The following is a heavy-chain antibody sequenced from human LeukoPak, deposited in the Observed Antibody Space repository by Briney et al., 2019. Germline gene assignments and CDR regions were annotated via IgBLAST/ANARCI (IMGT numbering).Heavy chain of an antibody. D-gene: IGHD6-13*01. Sequence: GGSLRLSCAASGFIVSHNYMTWVRQAPGKGLEWISVIYIDGTTYYADSVKGRFTISRDNSKNTLYLQMNSLRAEDTAVYYCAKDYSSSWYPYYMDVWGKGTTVTVSS. J-gene: IGHJ6*03. CDR1: GFIVSHNY. CDR2: IYIDGTT. CDR3: AKDYSSSWYPYYMDV. V-gene: IGHV3-53*01.